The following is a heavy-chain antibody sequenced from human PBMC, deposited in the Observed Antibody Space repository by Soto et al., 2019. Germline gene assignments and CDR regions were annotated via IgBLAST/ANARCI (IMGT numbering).Heavy chain of an antibody. CDR2: IYWDDDK. J-gene: IGHJ4*02. Sequence: QITLKESGPTLVKPTQTLTLTCTFSGFSLSTSGVGVGWIRQPAGKALEWLALIYWDDDKRYSPSLKSRLTITKDTSKNQVVLTMTNMDPVDTATYYCARECSGGSCYRGDYWGQGTLVTVSS. CDR1: GFSLSTSGVG. V-gene: IGHV2-5*02. D-gene: IGHD2-15*01. CDR3: ARECSGGSCYRGDY.